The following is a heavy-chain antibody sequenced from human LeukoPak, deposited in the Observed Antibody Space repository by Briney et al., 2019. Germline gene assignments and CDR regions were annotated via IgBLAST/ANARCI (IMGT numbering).Heavy chain of an antibody. CDR2: ISHDGSSE. Sequence: GRSLSLACAASGFTFSSHVIHWVRQAPGKGLEWVAVISHDGSSEYYGDSVKGRFTIFRDNSKNTLYLQMNSLRTEDTAVYYCARVPYVSGTFDYWGQGTLVTVSS. J-gene: IGHJ4*02. V-gene: IGHV3-30-3*01. D-gene: IGHD3-10*01. CDR3: ARVPYVSGTFDY. CDR1: GFTFSSHV.